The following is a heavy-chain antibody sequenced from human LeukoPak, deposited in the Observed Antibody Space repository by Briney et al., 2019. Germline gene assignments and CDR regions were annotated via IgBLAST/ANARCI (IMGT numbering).Heavy chain of an antibody. V-gene: IGHV3-30-3*01. CDR3: ARGGPIIDDAFDI. Sequence: PGRSLRLPCAASGFTFSSYAMHWVRQAPGKGLEWVAVITSDGTIKYYADSVKGRFTISRDNSKNTLYLQMNSLRAEDTAVYYCARGGPIIDDAFDIWGQGTMVTVSS. CDR1: GFTFSSYA. CDR2: ITSDGTIK. D-gene: IGHD3-10*01. J-gene: IGHJ3*02.